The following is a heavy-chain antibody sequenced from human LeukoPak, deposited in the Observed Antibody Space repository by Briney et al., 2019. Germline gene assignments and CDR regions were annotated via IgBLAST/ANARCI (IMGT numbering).Heavy chain of an antibody. D-gene: IGHD2-2*01. CDR1: GVAISTYL. J-gene: IGHJ6*03. CDR3: ARERRQGKYQLVLHMDV. V-gene: IGHV4-59*01. Sequence: SETLSLTCTVSGVAISTYLWSWIRQPPGKGLEWIGYIYYTGSINYNPSLKSRVTMSVDTSKNQFSLKLSSVTAADTAVYYCARERRQGKYQLVLHMDVWGKGTTVTVSS. CDR2: IYYTGSI.